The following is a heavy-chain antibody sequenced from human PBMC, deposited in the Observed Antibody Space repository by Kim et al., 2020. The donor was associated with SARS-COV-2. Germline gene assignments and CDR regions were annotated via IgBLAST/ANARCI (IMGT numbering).Heavy chain of an antibody. CDR3: ARVITMVRGVNRGSGYFDY. V-gene: IGHV6-1*01. J-gene: IGHJ4*02. Sequence: SQTLSLTCAISGDSVSSNSAAWNWIRQSPSRGLEWLGRTYYRSKWYNDYAVSVKSRITINPDTSKNQFSLQLNSVTPEDTAVYYCARVITMVRGVNRGSGYFDYWGQGTLVTVSS. CDR2: TYYRSKWYN. D-gene: IGHD3-10*01. CDR1: GDSVSSNSAA.